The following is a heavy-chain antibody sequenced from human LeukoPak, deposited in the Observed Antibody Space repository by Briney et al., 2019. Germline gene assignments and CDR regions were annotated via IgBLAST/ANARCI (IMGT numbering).Heavy chain of an antibody. V-gene: IGHV3-48*01. D-gene: IGHD6-13*01. J-gene: IGHJ6*03. Sequence: GSLRLSCAASGFTFSSYSMNWVRQAPGKGLEWVSYISSSSSTIYYADSVKGRFTISRDNAKNSLYLQMNSLRAEDTAVYYCARVATGIAAAGPPLTYYMDVWGKGTTVTVSS. CDR2: ISSSSSTI. CDR3: ARVATGIAAAGPPLTYYMDV. CDR1: GFTFSSYS.